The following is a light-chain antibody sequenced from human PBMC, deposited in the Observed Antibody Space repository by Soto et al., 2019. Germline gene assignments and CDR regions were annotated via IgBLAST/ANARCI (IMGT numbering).Light chain of an antibody. CDR1: QSVSSN. V-gene: IGKV3-15*01. Sequence: DILMTQSPATLSLSPGGRATLSCRASQSVSSNLAWYQQKPGQAPRLLIQRASTRATGIPARFSGSGSGTEFTLTISSLKSEDFAVYFCQQSNNWPGTFGQGTKVEIK. J-gene: IGKJ1*01. CDR2: RAS. CDR3: QQSNNWPGT.